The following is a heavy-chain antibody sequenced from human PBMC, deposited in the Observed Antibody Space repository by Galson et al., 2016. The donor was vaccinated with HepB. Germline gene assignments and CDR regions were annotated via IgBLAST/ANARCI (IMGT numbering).Heavy chain of an antibody. CDR3: AGTGSYYESFDN. CDR1: GYTFTNYF. J-gene: IGHJ4*02. CDR2: LNPLSGWT. Sequence: SVKVSCKASGYTFTNYFMHWVRQAPGQGLEWMGLLNPLSGWTTYAEKFQGRVTVTRDTTTSTVYMELSSLTSEDTAIYFCAGTGSYYESFDNWGQGTLVTVSS. D-gene: IGHD1-26*01. V-gene: IGHV1-46*01.